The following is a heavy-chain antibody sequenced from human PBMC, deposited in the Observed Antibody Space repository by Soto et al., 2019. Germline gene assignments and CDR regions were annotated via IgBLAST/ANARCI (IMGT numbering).Heavy chain of an antibody. CDR2: IRSKTNSYAT. Sequence: PGGSLRLSCAASGFTFSGSAMHWVRQASGKGLEWVGRIRSKTNSYATAYAASVKGRFTISRDDSKNTAYLQMNSLKTEDTAVYYCGVGVILFGDFDYWGQGTLVTVSS. J-gene: IGHJ4*02. D-gene: IGHD3-16*02. V-gene: IGHV3-73*01. CDR1: GFTFSGSA. CDR3: GVGVILFGDFDY.